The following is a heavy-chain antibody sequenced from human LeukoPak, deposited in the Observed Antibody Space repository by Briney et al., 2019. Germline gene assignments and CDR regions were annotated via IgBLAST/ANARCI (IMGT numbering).Heavy chain of an antibody. CDR3: AREGGEASSYYYYYYMDV. D-gene: IGHD3-10*01. CDR1: GFTFSSYE. CDR2: ISSSGSTI. V-gene: IGHV3-48*03. J-gene: IGHJ6*03. Sequence: PGGSLRLSCAASGFTFSSYEMNWVRQAPGKGLEWVSYISSSGSTIYYADSVKGRFTISRDNAKNSLYLQMNSLRAEDTAVYYCAREGGEASSYYYYYYMDVWGKGTTVTVSS.